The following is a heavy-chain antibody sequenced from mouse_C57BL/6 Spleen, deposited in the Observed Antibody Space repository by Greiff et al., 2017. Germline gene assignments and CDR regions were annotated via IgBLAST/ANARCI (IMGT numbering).Heavy chain of an antibody. J-gene: IGHJ3*01. D-gene: IGHD1-1*01. CDR3: AREGYYGSSSLFAY. Sequence: QVQLQQSGAELVRPGASVKLSCKASGYTFTDYYINWVKQRPGQGLEWIARIYPGSGNTYYNEKFKGKATLTAEKSSSTAYMQLSSLTSEDSAVYFCAREGYYGSSSLFAYWGQGTLVTVSA. CDR1: GYTFTDYY. CDR2: IYPGSGNT. V-gene: IGHV1-76*01.